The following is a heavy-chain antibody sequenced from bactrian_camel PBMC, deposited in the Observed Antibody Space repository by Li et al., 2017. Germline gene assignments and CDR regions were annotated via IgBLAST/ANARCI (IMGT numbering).Heavy chain of an antibody. D-gene: IGHD3*01. J-gene: IGHJ7*01. CDR1: GLTYEPSC. Sequence: VQLVESGGGSVQPGGSLRLSCVFQGLTYEPSCVGWFRQAPGKERVWVAQVDRAGRTAGTTSYRDSVKGRFTVSRDNAKNTLYLQMNSLKPEDAGTYYCAVAIRGMYGASWFCHNRDGIDYWGEGTQVTVS. CDR2: VDRAGRTAGTT. V-gene: IGHV3S42*01.